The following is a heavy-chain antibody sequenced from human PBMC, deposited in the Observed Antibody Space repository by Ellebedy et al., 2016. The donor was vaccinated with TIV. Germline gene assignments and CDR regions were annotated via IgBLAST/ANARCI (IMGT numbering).Heavy chain of an antibody. CDR2: ISSSSSYI. Sequence: GESLKISCAASGFTFSSYSMNWVRQAPGKGLEWVSSISSSSSYIYYADSVKGRFTISRDNAKNSLYLQMNSLRAEDTAVYYCARGSPVAGRVPDYWGQGTLVTVSS. V-gene: IGHV3-21*01. D-gene: IGHD1-1*01. J-gene: IGHJ4*02. CDR3: ARGSPVAGRVPDY. CDR1: GFTFSSYS.